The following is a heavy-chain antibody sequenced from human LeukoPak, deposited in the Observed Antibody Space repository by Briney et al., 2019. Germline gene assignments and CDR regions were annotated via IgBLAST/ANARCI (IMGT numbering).Heavy chain of an antibody. V-gene: IGHV3-30-3*01. CDR3: ARKDSGSYLN. CDR2: ISYDGSNK. D-gene: IGHD1-26*01. J-gene: IGHJ4*02. CDR1: GFTFSSYA. Sequence: GGSLRLSCAASGFTFSSYAMHWVRQAPGKGLEWVAVISYDGSNKYYADSVKGRFTISRDNSKNTLYLQMNSLRAEDTAEYYCARKDSGSYLNWGQGTLVTVSS.